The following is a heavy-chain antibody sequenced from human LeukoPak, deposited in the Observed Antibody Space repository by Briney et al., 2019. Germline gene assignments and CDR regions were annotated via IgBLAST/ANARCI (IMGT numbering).Heavy chain of an antibody. CDR2: ITGDGSST. Sequence: GGSLRLSCAAYGFTFSGYGMHWVRQVLGKGLVWVSRITGDGSSTTYADSVKGRFTISRDNAKNTVFLQMISLRAEDTAVYYCAKESGWYFHLWGRGTLVTVSS. J-gene: IGHJ2*01. D-gene: IGHD3-10*01. CDR1: GFTFSGYG. V-gene: IGHV3-74*01. CDR3: AKESGWYFHL.